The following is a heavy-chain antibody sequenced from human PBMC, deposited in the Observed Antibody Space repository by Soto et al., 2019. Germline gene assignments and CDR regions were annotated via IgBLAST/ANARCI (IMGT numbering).Heavy chain of an antibody. D-gene: IGHD5-18*01. J-gene: IGHJ4*02. CDR2: IGGGGIST. V-gene: IGHV3-23*01. CDR3: AKGSGGYRPYYFDY. Sequence: EVQLLESGGGLAQPGGSLRLSCAASGFTFSSYAMGWVRQAPGKGLEWVSAIGGGGISTYYAVSVRGRFTISRDNPKNTLYLQMNSLRAEDTAVYYCAKGSGGYRPYYFDYWGQGPLVTVSS. CDR1: GFTFSSYA.